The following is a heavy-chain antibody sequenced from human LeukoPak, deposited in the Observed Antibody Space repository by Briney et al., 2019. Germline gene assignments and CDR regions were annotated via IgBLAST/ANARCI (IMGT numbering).Heavy chain of an antibody. CDR2: MNPNSGNT. CDR3: ARGRTYYYDSSGYYYIPPSVNWFDP. Sequence: ASVKVSCKASGYTFTSYDINWVRQATGQGLEWMGWMNPNSGNTGYAQKFQGRVTMTRNTSISTAYMELNSLRSEDTAVYYCARGRTYYYDSSGYYYIPPSVNWFDPWGQGTLVTVSS. V-gene: IGHV1-8*01. CDR1: GYTFTSYD. J-gene: IGHJ5*02. D-gene: IGHD3-22*01.